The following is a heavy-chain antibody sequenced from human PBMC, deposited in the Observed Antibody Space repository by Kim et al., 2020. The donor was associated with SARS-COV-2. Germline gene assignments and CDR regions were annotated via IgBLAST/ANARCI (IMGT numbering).Heavy chain of an antibody. D-gene: IGHD4-17*01. Sequence: GGSLRLSCAASGFIFINYAMCWVRQAPGKGLEWVSAISGSGGSPYYADSVKGRFTISRDNSKNTMYLQMSSLRAEDTAVYYCVKTVVQYYYYYGMDVWG. CDR2: ISGSGGSP. V-gene: IGHV3-23*01. J-gene: IGHJ6*02. CDR3: VKTVVQYYYYYGMDV. CDR1: GFIFINYA.